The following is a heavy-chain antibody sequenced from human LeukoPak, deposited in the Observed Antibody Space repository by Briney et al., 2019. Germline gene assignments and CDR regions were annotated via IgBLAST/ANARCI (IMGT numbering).Heavy chain of an antibody. V-gene: IGHV1-69*02. D-gene: IGHD4-23*01. CDR2: IIPILGIA. J-gene: IGHJ5*02. CDR1: GGTFSGYT. CDR3: ARVATVAGLRVDNWFDP. Sequence: SVKVSCKASGGTFSGYTISWVRQAPGQGLEWMGRIIPILGIANYAQKFQGRVTITADKSTSTAYMELSSLRSEDTAVYYCARVATVAGLRVDNWFDPWGQGTLVTVSS.